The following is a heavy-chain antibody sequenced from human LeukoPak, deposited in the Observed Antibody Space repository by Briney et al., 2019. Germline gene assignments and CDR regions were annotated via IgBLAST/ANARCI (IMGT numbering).Heavy chain of an antibody. CDR3: AGRSAVAGTLDY. CDR1: GFTFSNYG. Sequence: GGSLRLSCAASGFTFSNYGMHCVRQAPGKGLVWVSRIKSDGRTTSYADSVKGRFTISRDNAKNTLYLQLSSLRAEDTAVYYCAGRSAVAGTLDYWGQGTLVTVSS. V-gene: IGHV3-74*01. J-gene: IGHJ4*02. D-gene: IGHD6-19*01. CDR2: IKSDGRTT.